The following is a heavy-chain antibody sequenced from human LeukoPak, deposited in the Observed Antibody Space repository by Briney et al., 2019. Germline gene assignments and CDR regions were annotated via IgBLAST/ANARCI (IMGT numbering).Heavy chain of an antibody. CDR3: ARGRLDSSGWWHFDY. D-gene: IGHD6-19*01. Sequence: PSETLSLTCTVSGGSISSYYWSWIRQPPGKGLEWIGYIYYSGSTNYNPSLKSRVTISVDTSKNQFSLKLSSVTAADTAVYYCARGRLDSSGWWHFDYWGQGTLVTVSS. J-gene: IGHJ4*02. V-gene: IGHV4-59*01. CDR2: IYYSGST. CDR1: GGSISSYY.